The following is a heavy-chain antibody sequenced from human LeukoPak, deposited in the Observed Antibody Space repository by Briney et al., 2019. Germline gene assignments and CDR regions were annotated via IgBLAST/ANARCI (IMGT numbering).Heavy chain of an antibody. V-gene: IGHV3-11*05. J-gene: IGHJ3*02. D-gene: IGHD5-12*01. CDR3: ARGRTNSGQPLPDAFDI. Sequence: GGSLRLSCAASGFTFDDYGMSWVRQAPGKGLEWVSYISSSNIYTNYADSVKGRFTISRDSARNSLYLQMNSLRAEDTAVYYCARGRTNSGQPLPDAFDIWGQGTMVTVSS. CDR2: ISSSNIYT. CDR1: GFTFDDYG.